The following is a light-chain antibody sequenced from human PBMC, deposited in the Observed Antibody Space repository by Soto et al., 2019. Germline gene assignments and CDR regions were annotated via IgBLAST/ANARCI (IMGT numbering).Light chain of an antibody. CDR2: EVS. Sequence: QSALTQPASVSGSPGQSITISCTGTSSDVSGYNYVSWYQHHPGKAPKLMIFEVSNRPSGVSHRFSGSKSGNTASLTISGLQAEDEADYYCTSYTSSSTYVFGTGTKLTVL. CDR1: SSDVSGYNY. CDR3: TSYTSSSTYV. V-gene: IGLV2-14*01. J-gene: IGLJ1*01.